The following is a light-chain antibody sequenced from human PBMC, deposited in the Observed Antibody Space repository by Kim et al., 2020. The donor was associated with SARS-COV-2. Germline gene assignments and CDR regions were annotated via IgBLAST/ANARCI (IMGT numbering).Light chain of an antibody. CDR2: AAS. CDR1: QDIGSY. CDR3: QQYCTYPLT. J-gene: IGKJ5*01. Sequence: ASVGDRVAIICRASQDIGSYLAWFQHKPGQAPKSLIYAASSLQSGVPSKFSGSGSGTYFTLIINSREPEDFATYYCQQYCTYPLTFGQGTRLEIK. V-gene: IGKV1-16*02.